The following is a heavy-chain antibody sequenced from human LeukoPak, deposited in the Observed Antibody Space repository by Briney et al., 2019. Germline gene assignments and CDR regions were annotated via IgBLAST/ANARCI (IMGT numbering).Heavy chain of an antibody. CDR2: IYCSGRA. CDR3: ARRRYYDSTGYLD. Sequence: PSETLSLTCSVSGGSISSSSYYWGRIRQPPGRGLEWIGKIYCSGRAYYNSSLKIRLTISVDTSWNQFSLTLSSVTAADTGVYYCARRRYYDSTGYLDWGQGTLVSVST. J-gene: IGHJ1*01. D-gene: IGHD3-22*01. CDR1: GGSISSSSYY. V-gene: IGHV4-39*01.